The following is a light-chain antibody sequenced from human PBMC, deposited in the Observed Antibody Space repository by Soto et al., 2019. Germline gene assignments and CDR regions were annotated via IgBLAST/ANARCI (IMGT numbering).Light chain of an antibody. J-gene: IGLJ2*01. Sequence: QSVLTQPPSVSGAPGQRVTISCTGSSSNIGAGYDVHWYQQFPRTTPKFLIYGNTNRPSGVPDRFSASKSGTSASLDITGLHAEDEAEYFCQSYDSSLTVVFGGGTKVTVL. CDR1: SSNIGAGYD. V-gene: IGLV1-40*01. CDR3: QSYDSSLTVV. CDR2: GNT.